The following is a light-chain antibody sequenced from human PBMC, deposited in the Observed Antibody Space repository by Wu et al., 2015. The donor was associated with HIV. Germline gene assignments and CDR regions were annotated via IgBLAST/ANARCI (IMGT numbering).Light chain of an antibody. CDR3: QQYASSPLT. J-gene: IGKJ4*01. Sequence: EIVLTQSPATLSLSPGERATLSCRASQSVSSYLAWYQQKPGQAPRLLIYGVTSRATGIPDRFSGSGSGTDFTLTISGLEPEDFAVYFCQQYASSPLTFGGGTKVEIK. V-gene: IGKV3-20*01. CDR2: GVT. CDR1: QSVSSY.